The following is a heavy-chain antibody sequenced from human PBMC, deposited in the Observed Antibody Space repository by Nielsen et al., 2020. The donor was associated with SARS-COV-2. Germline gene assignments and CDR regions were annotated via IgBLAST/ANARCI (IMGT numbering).Heavy chain of an antibody. Sequence: GGSLRLSCAASGFTFDDYAMHWVRQAPGKGLEWVSGISWNSGSIGYADSVKGRFTISRDNAKNSLYLQMNSLRAEDTALYYCAKDPDSGSFDIWGQGTMVTVSS. CDR2: ISWNSGSI. CDR1: GFTFDDYA. V-gene: IGHV3-9*01. CDR3: AKDPDSGSFDI. J-gene: IGHJ3*02. D-gene: IGHD3-10*01.